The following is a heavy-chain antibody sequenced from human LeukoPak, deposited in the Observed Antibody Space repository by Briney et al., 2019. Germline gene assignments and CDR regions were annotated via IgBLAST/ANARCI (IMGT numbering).Heavy chain of an antibody. D-gene: IGHD1-1*01. V-gene: IGHV1-18*01. CDR2: ISGYNGNT. Sequence: ASVKVSCKTSGYTFTYYAVSWVRQAPGQGLEWMGWISGYNGNTNYAQEFQGRVTMTTDTYTRTAYMELRGLRSDDTAVYFCARDTITYGTPGDYWGQGTLVTVSS. CDR1: GYTFTYYA. J-gene: IGHJ4*02. CDR3: ARDTITYGTPGDY.